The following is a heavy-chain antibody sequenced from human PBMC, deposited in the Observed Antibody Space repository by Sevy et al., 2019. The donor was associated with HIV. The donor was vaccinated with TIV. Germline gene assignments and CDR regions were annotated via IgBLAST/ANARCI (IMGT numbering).Heavy chain of an antibody. Sequence: GGSLRLSCAASGFTFSSYWMHWVRQAPGKGLVWLSRINSDGSSTSYADSVKGRFTISRDNAKNTLYLQMNSLRAEDTAKYYCARHRSLYFYDAFDIWGQGTMVTVSS. V-gene: IGHV3-74*01. D-gene: IGHD3-10*01. CDR2: INSDGSST. CDR3: ARHRSLYFYDAFDI. CDR1: GFTFSSYW. J-gene: IGHJ3*02.